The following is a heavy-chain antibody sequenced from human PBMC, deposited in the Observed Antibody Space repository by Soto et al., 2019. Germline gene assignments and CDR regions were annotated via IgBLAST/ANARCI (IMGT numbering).Heavy chain of an antibody. V-gene: IGHV1-69*12. J-gene: IGHJ1*01. CDR1: GGTFSSYT. D-gene: IGHD3-16*01. CDR2: TIPIFGAA. Sequence: QVQLVQSGAEVKKPGSSVKVSCKASGGTFSSYTISWVRQAPGQGLEWMGGTIPIFGAANYAQKFQGRVTITADESTTTAYMDLSSLRSGDTAVYYCASGLEYFHHWGQGTLVTVSS. CDR3: ASGLEYFHH.